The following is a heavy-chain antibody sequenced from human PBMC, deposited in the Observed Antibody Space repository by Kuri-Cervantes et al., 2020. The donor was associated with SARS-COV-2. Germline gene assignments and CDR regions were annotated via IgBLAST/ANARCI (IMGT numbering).Heavy chain of an antibody. CDR3: VRLGYCSSTSCYSMDCYYYGMDV. CDR2: ISSSSTI. D-gene: IGHD2-2*01. J-gene: IGHJ6*04. Sequence: GESLKICCAASGLTFSDYYMNWGRQAPGKGLEWVSSISSSSTIYYADSVKGRFTISRDNAKNPLYLQMNSLRAEDTAVYYCVRLGYCSSTSCYSMDCYYYGMDVWGKGTTVTVSS. V-gene: IGHV3-69-1*01. CDR1: GLTFSDYY.